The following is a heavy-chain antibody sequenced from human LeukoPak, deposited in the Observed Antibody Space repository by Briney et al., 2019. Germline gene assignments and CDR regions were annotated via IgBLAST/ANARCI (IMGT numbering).Heavy chain of an antibody. CDR1: GFTFSGFA. J-gene: IGHJ6*01. Sequence: GGSLRLSCAASGFTFSGFAMSWVRRPPGKGLEWVSGISGSGDNTLYADSVRGRFTISRDNSKNTLYLEMNSLRAEDTAIYYCAKMKGHPLPKYYMDVWGQGTTVTVSS. CDR3: AKMKGHPLPKYYMDV. V-gene: IGHV3-23*01. D-gene: IGHD1-26*01. CDR2: ISGSGDNT.